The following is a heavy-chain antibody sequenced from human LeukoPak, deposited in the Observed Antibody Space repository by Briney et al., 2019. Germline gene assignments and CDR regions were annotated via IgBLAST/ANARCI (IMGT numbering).Heavy chain of an antibody. CDR3: ARYGGDYYFDY. Sequence: GGSLRLSCAASGFTFSSYWMSWVRQAPGKGLEWVANINQDGSEKYYVDSVKGRFTISRDNAKNSLYLQRNSLRAEDTAVYYCARYGGDYYFDYWGQGTLVTVSS. CDR2: INQDGSEK. CDR1: GFTFSSYW. D-gene: IGHD2-21*02. V-gene: IGHV3-7*01. J-gene: IGHJ4*02.